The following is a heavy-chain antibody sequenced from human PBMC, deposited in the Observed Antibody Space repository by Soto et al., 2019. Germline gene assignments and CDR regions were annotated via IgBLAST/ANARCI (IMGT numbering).Heavy chain of an antibody. Sequence: GASVKVSCKASGYTFTSYDINWVRQATGQGLEWMGWMNPNSGNTGYAQKFQGRVTMTRNTSISTAYMELSSLRSEDTAVYYCAILVTVTTYWGYYYYMDVWGKGTTVTVSS. CDR3: AILVTVTTYWGYYYYMDV. D-gene: IGHD4-17*01. J-gene: IGHJ6*03. CDR1: GYTFTSYD. V-gene: IGHV1-8*01. CDR2: MNPNSGNT.